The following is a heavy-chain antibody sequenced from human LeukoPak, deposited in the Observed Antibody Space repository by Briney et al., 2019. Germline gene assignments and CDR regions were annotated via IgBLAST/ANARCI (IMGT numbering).Heavy chain of an antibody. Sequence: VSVKVSCKASGYTFRNYGITWVRQAPGQGLEWMGWIGTYNGNTDYAQKFQGRVIMTADTSTTTAHMELRSLRSDDTAVYYCARGRLKRVPFTKVAGALDYWGQGTRVTVSS. CDR3: ARGRLKRVPFTKVAGALDY. CDR1: GYTFRNYG. V-gene: IGHV1-18*01. D-gene: IGHD6-19*01. J-gene: IGHJ4*02. CDR2: IGTYNGNT.